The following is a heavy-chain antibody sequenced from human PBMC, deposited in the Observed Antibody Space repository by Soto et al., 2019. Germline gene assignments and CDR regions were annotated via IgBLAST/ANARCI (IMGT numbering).Heavy chain of an antibody. CDR1: GDSVSSNSAA. D-gene: IGHD5-18*01. J-gene: IGHJ4*02. CDR2: TYYRSQWHN. CDR3: ARGYNYALGY. Sequence: SQTLSLTCAIAGDSVSSNSAAWHWIRQSPSRGLEWLGKTYYRSQWHNGYAVSLKSRIAINSDTSKNQFSLQLNSVTPEDTAVYYFARGYNYALGYWGQGPLVTVST. V-gene: IGHV6-1*01.